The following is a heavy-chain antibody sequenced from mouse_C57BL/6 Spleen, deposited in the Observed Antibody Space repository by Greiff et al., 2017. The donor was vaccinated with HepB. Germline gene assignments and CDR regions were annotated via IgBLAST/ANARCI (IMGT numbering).Heavy chain of an antibody. Sequence: QVQLQHSGAELARPGASVKMSCKASGYTFTSYTMHWVKQRPGQGLEWIGYINPSSGYTKYNQKFKDKATLTADKSSSTAYMQLSSLTSEDSAVYYCARGGYDRLDYWGQGTTLTVSS. CDR3: ARGGYDRLDY. CDR2: INPSSGYT. V-gene: IGHV1-4*01. CDR1: GYTFTSYT. D-gene: IGHD2-2*01. J-gene: IGHJ2*01.